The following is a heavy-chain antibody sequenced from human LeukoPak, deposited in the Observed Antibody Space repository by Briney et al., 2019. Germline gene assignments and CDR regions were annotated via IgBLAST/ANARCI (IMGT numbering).Heavy chain of an antibody. CDR1: GFTFSSYS. D-gene: IGHD6-19*01. V-gene: IGHV3-43*02. CDR2: ISGDGGST. J-gene: IGHJ4*02. Sequence: GGSLRLSCAASGFTFSSYSMNWVRQAPGKGLEWVSLISGDGGSTYYADSVKGRFTISRDNSKNSLYLQMNSLRTEDTALYYCAKDGDGIAVAGKADYWGQGTLVTVSS. CDR3: AKDGDGIAVAGKADY.